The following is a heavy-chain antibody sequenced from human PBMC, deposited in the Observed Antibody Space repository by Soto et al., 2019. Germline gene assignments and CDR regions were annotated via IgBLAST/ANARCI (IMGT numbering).Heavy chain of an antibody. CDR2: LIPVFGPP. D-gene: IGHD1-1*01. Sequence: QVQLVQSGAEVKKPGSSVTVSCKTSGGTFSKDAINWVRQAPGQGLEWMGLLIPVFGPPIYAQKFQGRIRITADEPTSTAFMDLSCLRSEDTAVYYCTRVLGYSFEPGKTRYYAMDVWGQGTPVSVSS. V-gene: IGHV1-69*01. CDR1: GGTFSKDA. J-gene: IGHJ6*02. CDR3: TRVLGYSFEPGKTRYYAMDV.